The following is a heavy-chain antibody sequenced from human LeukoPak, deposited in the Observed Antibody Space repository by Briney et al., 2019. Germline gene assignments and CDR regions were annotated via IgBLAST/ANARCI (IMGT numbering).Heavy chain of an antibody. Sequence: GASVKVSCKASGYTFTTYYIHWVRQAPGQGLEWVGRIIPIFGTANYAQKFQGRVTITADKSTSTAYMELSSLRSEDTAVYYCARDRAAAGLYYFDYWGQGTLVTVSS. CDR2: IIPIFGTA. V-gene: IGHV1-69*06. D-gene: IGHD6-13*01. J-gene: IGHJ4*02. CDR3: ARDRAAAGLYYFDY. CDR1: GYTFTTYY.